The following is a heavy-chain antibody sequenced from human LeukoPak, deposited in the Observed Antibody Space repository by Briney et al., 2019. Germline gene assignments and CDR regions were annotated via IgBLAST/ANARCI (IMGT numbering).Heavy chain of an antibody. Sequence: GGSLRLSCTASGFTFSSYAMHWVRQAPGKGLEWVAVISYDGSNKYYADSVKGRFIISRDNSKNTLYLQMNSLRAEDTAVYYCARDNRGAVGATQYFQHWGQGTLVTVSS. D-gene: IGHD1-26*01. CDR2: ISYDGSNK. V-gene: IGHV3-30-3*01. CDR3: ARDNRGAVGATQYFQH. CDR1: GFTFSSYA. J-gene: IGHJ1*01.